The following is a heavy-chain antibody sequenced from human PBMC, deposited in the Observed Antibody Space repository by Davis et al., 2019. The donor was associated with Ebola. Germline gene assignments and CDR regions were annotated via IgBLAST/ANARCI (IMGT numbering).Heavy chain of an antibody. V-gene: IGHV3-23*01. CDR2: ISGSGGST. Sequence: GESLKISCAASGFTFSSYAMSWVRQAPGKGLEWVSAISGSGGSTYYADSVKGRFTISRDNSKNTLYLQMNSLRAEDTAVYYCAKDRGYCTGGVCYTQYYFDYWGQGTLVTVSS. J-gene: IGHJ4*02. CDR3: AKDRGYCTGGVCYTQYYFDY. D-gene: IGHD2-8*02. CDR1: GFTFSSYA.